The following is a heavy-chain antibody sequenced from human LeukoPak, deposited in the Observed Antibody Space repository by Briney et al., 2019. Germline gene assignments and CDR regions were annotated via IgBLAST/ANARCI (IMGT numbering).Heavy chain of an antibody. J-gene: IGHJ3*02. CDR2: INAGNGNT. CDR3: ARTPIPTTGDAFDI. V-gene: IGHV1-3*01. Sequence: GASVKVSCKASGYTFTSYAMHWVRQAPGQRLERMGWINAGNGNTKYSQKFQGRVTITRDTSASTAYMELSSLRSEDTAVYYCARTPIPTTGDAFDIWGQGTMVTVSS. D-gene: IGHD4-17*01. CDR1: GYTFTSYA.